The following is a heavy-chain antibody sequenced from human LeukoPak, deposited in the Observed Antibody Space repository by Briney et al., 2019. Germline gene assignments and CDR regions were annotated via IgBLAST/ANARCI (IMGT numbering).Heavy chain of an antibody. J-gene: IGHJ6*02. Sequence: SETLSLTCAVYGGSFSGYYWSWIRQPPGKGLEWIGEINHSGSTNYNPSLKSRVTISVDTSKNQFSLKLSSVTAADTAVYYCARGVAAAAPHYYYYYGMDVWGQGTTVTVSS. CDR3: ARGVAAAAPHYYYYYGMDV. V-gene: IGHV4-34*01. CDR2: INHSGST. CDR1: GGSFSGYY. D-gene: IGHD6-13*01.